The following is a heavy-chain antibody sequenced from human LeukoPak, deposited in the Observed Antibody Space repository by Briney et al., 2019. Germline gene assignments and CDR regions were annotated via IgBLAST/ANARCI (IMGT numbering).Heavy chain of an antibody. V-gene: IGHV3-48*04. D-gene: IGHD3-10*01. Sequence: QPGGSLRLSCAASGFTFSSHDMNGVRQAPGKGLEWVSYISPSSSSIYYADSVKGRFTISRDNAKNSLYLQINSLRAEDTAVYYCARDRITMVRGAFDPWGQGTLVTVSS. J-gene: IGHJ5*02. CDR2: ISPSSSSI. CDR1: GFTFSSHD. CDR3: ARDRITMVRGAFDP.